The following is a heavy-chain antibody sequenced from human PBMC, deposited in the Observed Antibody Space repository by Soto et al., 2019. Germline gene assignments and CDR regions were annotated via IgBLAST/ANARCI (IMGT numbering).Heavy chain of an antibody. Sequence: QVQLVQSEGEVKKPGASAKVSCKASGYTFLNYGISWVRQAPGQGLEWMGWISTYSGDTEFAQNLQGRVIMTVDTSTTTAYMELRSLRSDDTAVYYCARSVTPTDWFDSWGQGSLVTVSS. V-gene: IGHV1-18*01. D-gene: IGHD4-17*01. J-gene: IGHJ5*01. CDR1: GYTFLNYG. CDR3: ARSVTPTDWFDS. CDR2: ISTYSGDT.